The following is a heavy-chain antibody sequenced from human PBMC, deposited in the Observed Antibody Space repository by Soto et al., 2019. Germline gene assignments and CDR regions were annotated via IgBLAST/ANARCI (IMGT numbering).Heavy chain of an antibody. CDR2: IKQDGGEK. CDR3: ARDQAIFEVIVRHYYYGMDV. J-gene: IGHJ6*02. CDR1: GFTFSSYW. Sequence: PGGSLRLSCAAFGFTFSSYWMSWVRQAPGKGLEWVANIKQDGGEKYYVDSVKGRFTISRDNAKNSLYLQMSSLRAEDTAVYYCARDQAIFEVIVRHYYYGMDVWGQGTTVTVSS. V-gene: IGHV3-7*01. D-gene: IGHD3-3*01.